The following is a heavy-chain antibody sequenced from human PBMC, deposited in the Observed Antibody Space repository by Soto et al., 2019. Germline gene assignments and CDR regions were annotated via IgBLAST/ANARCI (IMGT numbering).Heavy chain of an antibody. D-gene: IGHD1-26*01. J-gene: IGHJ4*02. Sequence: GGSLRLSCAASGFTFSSYAMSWVRQAPGKGLEWVSAISGSGGSTYYADSVKGRFTISRDNSKNTLYLQMNSLRAEDTAVYYCAKDIVGATVLGHSDYWGQGTLVTVSS. CDR1: GFTFSSYA. CDR3: AKDIVGATVLGHSDY. CDR2: ISGSGGST. V-gene: IGHV3-23*01.